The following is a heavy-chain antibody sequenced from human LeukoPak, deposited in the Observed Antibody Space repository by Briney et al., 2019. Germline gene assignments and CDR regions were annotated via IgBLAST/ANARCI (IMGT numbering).Heavy chain of an antibody. J-gene: IGHJ3*02. CDR2: IYYSGST. D-gene: IGHD3/OR15-3a*01. CDR1: GGSISSGDYY. V-gene: IGHV4-30-4*08. CDR3: ARGFLDPPQQGAFDI. Sequence: SQTLSLTCTVSGGSISSGDYYWSWIRQAPGKGLEWIGYIYYSGSTYYNPSLKSRVTISVDTSKNQFSLKLSSVTAADTAVYYCARGFLDPPQQGAFDIWGQGTMVTISS.